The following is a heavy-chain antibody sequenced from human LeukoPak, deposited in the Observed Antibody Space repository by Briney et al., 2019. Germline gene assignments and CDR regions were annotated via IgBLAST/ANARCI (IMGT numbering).Heavy chain of an antibody. CDR3: ASNSGSYSYYYYYGMDV. V-gene: IGHV1-2*02. CDR1: GYTFTGHY. J-gene: IGHJ6*02. CDR2: INPNSGGT. D-gene: IGHD1-26*01. Sequence: ASVKVSCKASGYTFTGHYMHWVRQAPGQGLEWMGWINPNSGGTNYAQKFQGRVTMTRDTSISTAYMELSRLRSDDTAVYYCASNSGSYSYYYYYGMDVWGQGTTVTVSS.